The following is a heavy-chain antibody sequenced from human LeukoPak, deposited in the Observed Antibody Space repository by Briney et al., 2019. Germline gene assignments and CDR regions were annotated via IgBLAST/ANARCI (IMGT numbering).Heavy chain of an antibody. CDR3: ARANPTTMAGFDY. D-gene: IGHD4/OR15-4a*01. CDR2: INPNSGGT. CDR1: GYTFTGYY. J-gene: IGHJ4*02. V-gene: IGHV1-2*02. Sequence: ASVKASCKASGYTFTGYYMHWVRQAPGQGLEWMGWINPNSGGTNYAQKFQGRVTMTRDTSISTAYMELSRLRSDDTAVYYCARANPTTMAGFDYWGQGTLVTVSS.